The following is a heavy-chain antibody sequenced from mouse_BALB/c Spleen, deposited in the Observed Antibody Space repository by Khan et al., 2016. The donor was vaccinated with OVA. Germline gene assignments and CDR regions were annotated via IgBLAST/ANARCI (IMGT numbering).Heavy chain of an antibody. CDR3: ASHLTGSFSY. D-gene: IGHD4-1*01. Sequence: EVELVESGGDLVKPGGSLKLSCAASGFTFSSYSMSWVRQTPDKGLEWVATISSGGDYTYYPASVKGRFTISRDNAKNTLYLQMSSLKSEDTAMYYCASHLTGSFSYWGQGTLVTVSA. J-gene: IGHJ3*01. V-gene: IGHV5-6*01. CDR2: ISSGGDYT. CDR1: GFTFSSYS.